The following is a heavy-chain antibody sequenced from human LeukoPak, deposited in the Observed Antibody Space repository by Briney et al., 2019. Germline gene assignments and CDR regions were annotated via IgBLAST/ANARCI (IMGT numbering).Heavy chain of an antibody. J-gene: IGHJ3*02. D-gene: IGHD3-16*01. CDR3: ARGEYDYAWGSYSPNAFAM. CDR2: INHSGST. Sequence: TSETLSLTCAVYGGSFSGYYWSWIRQPPGKGLEWIGEINHSGSTNYNPSFKSRVTISVDTSKNQFSLKLSSVTAADTALYYCARGEYDYAWGSYSPNAFAMWGQGTMVTVSS. V-gene: IGHV4-34*01. CDR1: GGSFSGYY.